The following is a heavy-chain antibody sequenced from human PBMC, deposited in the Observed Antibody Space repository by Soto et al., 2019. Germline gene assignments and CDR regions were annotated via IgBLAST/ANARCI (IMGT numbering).Heavy chain of an antibody. CDR2: IFANGHT. V-gene: IGHV4-4*07. CDR1: GGSISEKY. Sequence: AETLSLTCIVSGGSISEKYWNWVRQPPGKGLEWIGLIFANGHTDYNPSLKSRVTMSVDASKNQFSLRLTSMTAADTAVYYCVSSLAASGLNWLDPWGRGTLVTVSS. CDR3: VSSLAASGLNWLDP. D-gene: IGHD6-13*01. J-gene: IGHJ5*02.